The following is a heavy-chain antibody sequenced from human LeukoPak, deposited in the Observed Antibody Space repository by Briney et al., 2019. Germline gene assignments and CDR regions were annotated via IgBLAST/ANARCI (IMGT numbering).Heavy chain of an antibody. CDR2: ISGSGGST. J-gene: IGHJ4*02. CDR1: GFTFSSYG. CDR3: AKDREYYGSGSYLNY. Sequence: GGSLRLSCAASGFTFSSYGMSWVRQAPGKGLEWVSAISGSGGSTYYADSVKGRFTISRGNSKNTLYLQMNSLRAEDTAVYYCAKDREYYGSGSYLNYWGQGTLVTVSS. V-gene: IGHV3-23*01. D-gene: IGHD3-10*01.